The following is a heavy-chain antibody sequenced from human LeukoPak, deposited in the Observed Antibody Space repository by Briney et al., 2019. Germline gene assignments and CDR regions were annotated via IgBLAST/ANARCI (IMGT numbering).Heavy chain of an antibody. V-gene: IGHV4-59*01. D-gene: IGHD2-2*01. Sequence: SETLSLTCTVSGGSISSYYWSWIRQPPGKGLEWIGYIYYSGSTNYNPSLKSRVTISVDTSKNQFSLKLSSVTAAGTAVYYCARVNSVVVPAAILNWFDPWGQGTLVTVSS. CDR2: IYYSGST. J-gene: IGHJ5*02. CDR1: GGSISSYY. CDR3: ARVNSVVVPAAILNWFDP.